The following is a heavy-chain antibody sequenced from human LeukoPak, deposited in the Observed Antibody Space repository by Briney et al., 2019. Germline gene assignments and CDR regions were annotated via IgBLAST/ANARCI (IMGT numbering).Heavy chain of an antibody. CDR3: ARGEGRYSLYGMDV. D-gene: IGHD5-18*01. J-gene: IGHJ6*02. Sequence: EGSLRLSCAASGFTFSDYYMSWIRQAPGKGLEWVSYISSSGSTIYYADSVKGRFTISRDNAKNSLYLQVNSLRAEDTAVYYCARGEGRYSLYGMDVWGQGTTVTVSS. V-gene: IGHV3-11*01. CDR2: ISSSGSTI. CDR1: GFTFSDYY.